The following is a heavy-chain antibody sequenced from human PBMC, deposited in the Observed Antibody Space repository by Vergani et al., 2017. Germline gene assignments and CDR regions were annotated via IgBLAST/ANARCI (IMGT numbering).Heavy chain of an antibody. J-gene: IGHJ5*02. CDR3: ARSIVVVPAAISGWFDP. CDR2: IKQDGSEK. Sequence: EVQLVESGGGLVQPGGSLRLSCAASGFTFSSYWMSWVRQAPGKGLEWVANIKQDGSEKYYVDSVKGRFTISRDNAKNSLYLQMNSLRAEDTAVYYCARSIVVVPAAISGWFDPWGQGTLVTVSS. D-gene: IGHD2-2*02. V-gene: IGHV3-7*03. CDR1: GFTFSSYW.